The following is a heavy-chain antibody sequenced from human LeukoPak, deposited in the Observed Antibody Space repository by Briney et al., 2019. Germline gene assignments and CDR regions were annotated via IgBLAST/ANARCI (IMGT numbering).Heavy chain of an antibody. V-gene: IGHV1-18*01. J-gene: IGHJ4*02. Sequence: ASVKVSCKASGYTFTSYGISWVRQAPGQGLEWMGWISVYTGDTNYAQKFQGRVTMTTDTSTSTAYMELRSLRSDDTAVYYCARLEGLGPYLWGQGTLVTVSS. CDR3: ARLEGLGPYL. D-gene: IGHD3-16*01. CDR2: ISVYTGDT. CDR1: GYTFTSYG.